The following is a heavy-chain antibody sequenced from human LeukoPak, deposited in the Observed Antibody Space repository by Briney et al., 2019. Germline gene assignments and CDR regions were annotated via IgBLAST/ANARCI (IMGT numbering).Heavy chain of an antibody. V-gene: IGHV4-34*01. Sequence: SETLSLTCAVYGGSFSGYYWSWIRQPPGKRLEWIGEINQSGGTNYNPSLRSRVSISVDTSKNQFSLKLSSMTAADTAVYYCARLYVVVPAAGFDYWGQGTLVTVSS. CDR3: ARLYVVVPAAGFDY. D-gene: IGHD2-2*01. CDR1: GGSFSGYY. CDR2: INQSGGT. J-gene: IGHJ4*02.